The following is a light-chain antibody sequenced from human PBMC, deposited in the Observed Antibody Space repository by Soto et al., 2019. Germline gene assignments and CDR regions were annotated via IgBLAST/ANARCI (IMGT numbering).Light chain of an antibody. V-gene: IGKV1-8*01. J-gene: IGKJ5*01. CDR2: AAS. CDR3: QQSYSTPIT. Sequence: AIRMTQSPSSLSASTGDRVTITCRASQGISSYLAWYQQKPGKAPKLLIYAASTLQSGVPSRFSGSGSGTDFTLTISSLQPEDFATYYCQQSYSTPITLGQGTRLEIK. CDR1: QGISSY.